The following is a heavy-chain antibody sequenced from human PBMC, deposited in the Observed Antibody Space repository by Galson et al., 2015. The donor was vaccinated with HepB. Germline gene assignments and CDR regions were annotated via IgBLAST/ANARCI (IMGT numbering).Heavy chain of an antibody. D-gene: IGHD1-14*01. CDR1: GYTFTSYA. CDR3: ASQARTGQNWFDP. CDR2: INAGNGNT. J-gene: IGHJ5*02. Sequence: SVKVSCKASGYTFTSYAMHWVRQAPGQRLEWMGWINAGNGNTKYSQKFQGRVTITRDTSASTAYMELSSLRSEDTAVYYCASQARTGQNWFDPWGQGPLVTVSS. V-gene: IGHV1-3*01.